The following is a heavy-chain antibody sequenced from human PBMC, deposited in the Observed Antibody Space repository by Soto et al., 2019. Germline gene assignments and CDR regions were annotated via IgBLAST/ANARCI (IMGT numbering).Heavy chain of an antibody. CDR2: VSHDGSNK. Sequence: QVQLVEPGGGVVQPGRSLRLSCAASGFSFSSCAMHWVRQAPGKGLEWVAVVSHDGSNKYYADSVKGRVTISRDNSINTVYLQMNSLRAEDTAVYSCARVSIAVAGIAYYFDYWGQGTLVTVSS. J-gene: IGHJ4*02. CDR3: ARVSIAVAGIAYYFDY. D-gene: IGHD6-19*01. CDR1: GFSFSSCA. V-gene: IGHV3-30-3*01.